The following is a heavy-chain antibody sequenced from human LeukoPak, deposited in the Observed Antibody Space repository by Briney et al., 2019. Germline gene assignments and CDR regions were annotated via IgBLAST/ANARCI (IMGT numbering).Heavy chain of an antibody. J-gene: IGHJ4*02. CDR1: GGSISNFH. D-gene: IGHD6-19*01. CDR3: ARLAMYSSGGSILDY. CDR2: IHSSGST. Sequence: PSETLSLTCTVSGGSISNFHWTWIWQPPGKGLEWIGWIHSSGSTSYNPSLKSRVTISVDTSKNQFSLQMNSVTAADTAVFYCARLAMYSSGGSILDYGGKGALVTVSS. V-gene: IGHV4-59*08.